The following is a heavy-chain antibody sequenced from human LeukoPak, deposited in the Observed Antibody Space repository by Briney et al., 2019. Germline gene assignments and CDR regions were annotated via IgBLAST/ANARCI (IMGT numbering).Heavy chain of an antibody. CDR2: ISSSGSTI. J-gene: IGHJ6*02. D-gene: IGHD3-22*01. CDR3: ARDEDRDSPGNYYYGMDV. V-gene: IGHV3-11*01. Sequence: GGSLRLSCAASGFTFSDYYMSWIRQAPGKGLEWVSYISSSGSTIYYADSVKGRFTISRDNAKNSLYLQMNSLRAEDTAVYYCARDEDRDSPGNYYYGMDVWGQGTTVTVSS. CDR1: GFTFSDYY.